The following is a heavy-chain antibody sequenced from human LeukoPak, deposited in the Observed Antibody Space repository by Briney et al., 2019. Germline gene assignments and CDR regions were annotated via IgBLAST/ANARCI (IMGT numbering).Heavy chain of an antibody. CDR3: ARGIGIGVVLMVHGNMDV. CDR1: GGTFSSYA. CDR2: INTDTGKP. Sequence: GSSVKVSCKASGGTFSSYAISWVRQAPGQGLEWMGWINTDTGKPTYAQGFTGRFVLSLDTSVTTAYLQISSLKAEDTAVYYCARGIGIGVVLMVHGNMDVWGKGTTVTVSS. V-gene: IGHV7-4-1*02. D-gene: IGHD2-8*01. J-gene: IGHJ6*03.